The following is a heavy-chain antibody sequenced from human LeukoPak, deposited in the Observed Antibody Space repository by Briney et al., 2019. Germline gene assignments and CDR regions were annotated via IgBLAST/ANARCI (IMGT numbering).Heavy chain of an antibody. V-gene: IGHV3-30*01. Sequence: AGGSLRLSCAASGFTFSSYAMHWVRQAPGKGLEWVAVISYDGSNKYYADSVKGRFTISRDNSKNTLYLQMNSLRAEDTAVYYCARDHFKYCSGGSCYTVPDYWGQGTLVTVSS. CDR1: GFTFSSYA. CDR2: ISYDGSNK. J-gene: IGHJ4*02. D-gene: IGHD2-15*01. CDR3: ARDHFKYCSGGSCYTVPDY.